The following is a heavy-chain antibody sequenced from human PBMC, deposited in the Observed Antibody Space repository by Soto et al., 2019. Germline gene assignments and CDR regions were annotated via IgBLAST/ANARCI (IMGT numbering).Heavy chain of an antibody. J-gene: IGHJ4*02. CDR3: AKGPDSSGYYDY. D-gene: IGHD3-22*01. V-gene: IGHV3-30*18. Sequence: QVQLVESGGGVVQPGRSLRLSCAASGFTFSSYGMHWVRQAPGKGLEWVAVISYDGSNKFYADSVKGRFTISRDNSKNTLYLQMNSLRAEDTAVYYCAKGPDSSGYYDYWSQGTLVTVSS. CDR2: ISYDGSNK. CDR1: GFTFSSYG.